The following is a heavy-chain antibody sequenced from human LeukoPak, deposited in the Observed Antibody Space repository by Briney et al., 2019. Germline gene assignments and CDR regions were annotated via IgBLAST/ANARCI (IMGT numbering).Heavy chain of an antibody. J-gene: IGHJ3*02. Sequence: PGGSLRLSCAASGFTFSSYAMSWVRQAPGKGLEWVSSISSSSSYIYYADSVKGRFTISRGNAKNSLYLQMNSLRAEDTAVYYCARDRRGYNWKPEGDAFDIWGQGTMVTVSS. CDR2: ISSSSSYI. CDR1: GFTFSSYA. V-gene: IGHV3-21*01. CDR3: ARDRRGYNWKPEGDAFDI. D-gene: IGHD1-1*01.